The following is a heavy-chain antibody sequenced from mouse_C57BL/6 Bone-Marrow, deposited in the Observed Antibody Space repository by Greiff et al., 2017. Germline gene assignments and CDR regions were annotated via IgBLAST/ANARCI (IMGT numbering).Heavy chain of an antibody. Sequence: QVQLQQPGAELVKPGASVKMSCKASGYTFTSYWITWVKQRPGQGLEWIGDIYPGSGSTNYNEKFKSKAKLTVDTSSSTAYMQLSSLTSEDSAVYYCARNYGSSQYDVDYWGQGTTLTVSS. D-gene: IGHD1-1*01. J-gene: IGHJ2*01. CDR1: GYTFTSYW. CDR2: IYPGSGST. V-gene: IGHV1-55*01. CDR3: ARNYGSSQYDVDY.